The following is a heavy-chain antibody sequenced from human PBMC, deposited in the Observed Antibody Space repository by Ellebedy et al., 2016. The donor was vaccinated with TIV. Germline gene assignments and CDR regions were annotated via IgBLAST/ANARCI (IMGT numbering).Heavy chain of an antibody. CDR1: GGSIRDSSYY. V-gene: IGHV4-39*07. J-gene: IGHJ6*02. CDR2: IYYSGST. CDR3: VRDLIVVVPAGIEHHYYHAMDV. D-gene: IGHD2-2*02. Sequence: MPSETLSLTCTVSGGSIRDSSYYWGWIRQPPGKGLEWLGYIYYSGSTYYNASLQSRVTISIDTSNNQFSLKLRSVTAADTAVYYCVRDLIVVVPAGIEHHYYHAMDVWGQGTTVTVSS.